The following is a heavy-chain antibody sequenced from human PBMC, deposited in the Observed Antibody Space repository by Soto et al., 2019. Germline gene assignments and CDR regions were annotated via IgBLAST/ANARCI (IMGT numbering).Heavy chain of an antibody. CDR3: PKDHGTYGPNWIDS. CDR1: GFTFSSYA. Sequence: EVQLLESGGGLVQPGGSLRLSCAASGFTFSSYAMSRVRQTPGKGLEWVSTLSGSGGTTYYADSVKGQFTISRDNSKSTLYLQMNSLRAEDTAVYYCPKDHGTYGPNWIDSRGQGTLVTVSS. CDR2: LSGSGGTT. D-gene: IGHD3-10*01. J-gene: IGHJ5*01. V-gene: IGHV3-23*01.